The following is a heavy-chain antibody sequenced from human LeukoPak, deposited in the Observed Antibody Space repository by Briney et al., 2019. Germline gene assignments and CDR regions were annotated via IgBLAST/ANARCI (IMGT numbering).Heavy chain of an antibody. CDR2: INSVGSST. CDR1: GFTFSSYW. J-gene: IGHJ6*03. V-gene: IGHV3-74*01. D-gene: IGHD5-12*01. CDR3: ARRTRAVATHYYYYYMDV. Sequence: PGGSLRLSCAASGFTFSSYWMHWVRQAPGKGLVWVSRINSVGSSTSYADSVKGRFTISRDNAKNTLYLQMNSLRAEDTAVYYCARRTRAVATHYYYYYMDVWGKGTTVTVSS.